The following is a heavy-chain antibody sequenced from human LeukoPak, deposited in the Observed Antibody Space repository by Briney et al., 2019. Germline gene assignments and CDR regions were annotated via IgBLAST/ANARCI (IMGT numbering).Heavy chain of an antibody. Sequence: SETLSLTCAVYGGSFSGYYWSWIRQPPGKGLEWIGEINHSGSTNYNPSLKSRVTISVDTSKNQFSLKLSSVTAADTAVYYCARGEQQLATLDYWGQGTLVTVSS. CDR1: GGSFSGYY. CDR2: INHSGST. CDR3: ARGEQQLATLDY. J-gene: IGHJ4*02. V-gene: IGHV4-34*01. D-gene: IGHD6-13*01.